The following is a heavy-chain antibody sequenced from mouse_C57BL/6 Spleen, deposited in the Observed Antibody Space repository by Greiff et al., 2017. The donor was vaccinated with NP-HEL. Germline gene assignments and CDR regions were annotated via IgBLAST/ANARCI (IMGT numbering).Heavy chain of an antibody. CDR3: ARGPITTVVADY. J-gene: IGHJ2*01. CDR1: GYTFTSYW. CDR2: IDPSDSET. V-gene: IGHV1-52*01. D-gene: IGHD1-1*01. Sequence: QVQLQQPGAELVRPGSSVKLSCKASGYTFTSYWMHWVKQRPIQGLEWISNIDPSDSETHYNQKFKDKATLTVDKSSSTAYMQLSSLTSEDSAVYYCARGPITTVVADYWGQGTTLTVSS.